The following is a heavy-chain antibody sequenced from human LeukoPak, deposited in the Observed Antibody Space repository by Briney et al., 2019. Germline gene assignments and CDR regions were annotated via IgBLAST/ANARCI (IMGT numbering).Heavy chain of an antibody. V-gene: IGHV3-53*01. Sequence: GGSLRLSCAGSGFTVSNYYMNWVRQAPGKGLEWVSVTYSGGTTYYAESVESLFTISRDNTKNTLYHKMNSLRAEDTAVYYCAKEGGLGYCSTTSCAFAHWGRGTLVTVSS. J-gene: IGHJ4*02. CDR2: TYSGGTT. CDR3: AKEGGLGYCSTTSCAFAH. CDR1: GFTVSNYY. D-gene: IGHD2-2*01.